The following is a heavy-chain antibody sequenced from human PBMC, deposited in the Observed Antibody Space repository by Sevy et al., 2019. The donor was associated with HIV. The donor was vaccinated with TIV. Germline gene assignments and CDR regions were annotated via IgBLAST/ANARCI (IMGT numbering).Heavy chain of an antibody. J-gene: IGHJ4*02. CDR3: ARGGGYCGGDCYSIDY. CDR1: GFTFSSYV. Sequence: GGSLRLSCAASGFTFSSYVMHWVRQAPGKGLEWVALIWYDGTIKYYADSVKGPFTISRDNSKDTLLLQMNSLTPEDTAVYYCARGGGYCGGDCYSIDYWGQGALVTVSS. V-gene: IGHV3-33*08. D-gene: IGHD2-21*02. CDR2: IWYDGTIK.